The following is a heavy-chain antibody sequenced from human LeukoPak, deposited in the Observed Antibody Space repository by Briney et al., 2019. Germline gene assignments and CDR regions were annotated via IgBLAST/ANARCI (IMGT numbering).Heavy chain of an antibody. V-gene: IGHV1-2*02. CDR1: GYTFTGYY. Sequence: ASVKVSCKASGYTFTGYYMHWVRQAPGQGLEWMGWINPNSGGTNYAQKFQGRVTMTRDTSISTAYMDLSSLRSDDTAVYYCSKIRQLGRRIYYFDYWGQGTLVTVSS. CDR2: INPNSGGT. D-gene: IGHD1-1*01. J-gene: IGHJ4*02. CDR3: SKIRQLGRRIYYFDY.